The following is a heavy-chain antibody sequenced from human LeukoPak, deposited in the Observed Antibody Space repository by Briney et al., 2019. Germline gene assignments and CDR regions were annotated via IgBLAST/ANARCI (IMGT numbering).Heavy chain of an antibody. D-gene: IGHD3-10*01. CDR2: IYHSGST. Sequence: SETLSLTCTVSGGSISGSSYYWGWIRQPPGKGLEWIGSIYHSGSTYYNPSLKSRVTISVDTSKNQFSLKLRSVTAADTAVHYCARVGGSTMVRGLIMETYYNYLDVWGEGTTVTVSS. CDR1: GGSISGSSYY. V-gene: IGHV4-39*07. CDR3: ARVGGSTMVRGLIMETYYNYLDV. J-gene: IGHJ6*03.